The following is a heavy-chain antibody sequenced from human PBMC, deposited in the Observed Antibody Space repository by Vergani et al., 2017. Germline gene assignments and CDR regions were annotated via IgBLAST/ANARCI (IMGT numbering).Heavy chain of an antibody. CDR2: ISHDGNNK. CDR1: AFTFSSYA. V-gene: IGHV3-30-3*01. D-gene: IGHD2-2*02. Sequence: QVQLVESGGGVVQPGRSLRLSCAASAFTFSSYAMHWVRQAPGKGLEWVAVISHDGNNKYYADSVKGRFTISRDNSKNTLYLQMNSLRAEDTAVYYCARGILGYCSSTSCYKVSYYYYGMDVWGQGTTVTVSS. CDR3: ARGILGYCSSTSCYKVSYYYYGMDV. J-gene: IGHJ6*02.